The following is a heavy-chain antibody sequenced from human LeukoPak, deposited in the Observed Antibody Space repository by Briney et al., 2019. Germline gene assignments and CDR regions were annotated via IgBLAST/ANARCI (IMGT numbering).Heavy chain of an antibody. CDR1: GGSISSGGYS. CDR3: ARLYYYDRMFDP. V-gene: IGHV4-31*03. Sequence: PSQTLSLTCTVSGGSISSGGYSWSWIRQHPGKGLEWIGYIYYSGSTYYNPSLKSRVTISVDTSKNQFSLKLSSVTAADTAVYYCARLYYYDRMFDPWGQGTLVTVSS. CDR2: IYYSGST. D-gene: IGHD3-22*01. J-gene: IGHJ5*02.